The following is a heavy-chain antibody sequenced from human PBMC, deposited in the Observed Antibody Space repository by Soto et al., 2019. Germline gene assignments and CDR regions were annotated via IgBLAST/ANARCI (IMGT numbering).Heavy chain of an antibody. CDR2: IYYSGST. J-gene: IGHJ6*03. CDR3: ARHRIDTMVRGVMRDYYYYYMDV. V-gene: IGHV4-59*08. D-gene: IGHD3-10*01. Sequence: SETLSLTCTVSGGSISDNYWSWIRQPPGKGLEWFGCIYYSGSTIYNPSLKSRVTISVDTSKNQFSLKLSSVTAADTAVYYCARHRIDTMVRGVMRDYYYYYMDVWGKGTTVTVSS. CDR1: GGSISDNY.